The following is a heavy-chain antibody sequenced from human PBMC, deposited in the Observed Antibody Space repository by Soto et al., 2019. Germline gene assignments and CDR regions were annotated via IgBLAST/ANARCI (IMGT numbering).Heavy chain of an antibody. CDR1: GGTFSSYA. Sequence: SVKVSCKASGGTFSSYAISWVRQAPGQGLEWMGGIIPIFGTANYAQKFQGRVTITADESTSTAYMELSSLRSEDTAVYYCARDFRPTSKLVVTAILSPWGQGTLVTAPQ. J-gene: IGHJ5*02. D-gene: IGHD2-21*02. V-gene: IGHV1-69*13. CDR2: IIPIFGTA. CDR3: ARDFRPTSKLVVTAILSP.